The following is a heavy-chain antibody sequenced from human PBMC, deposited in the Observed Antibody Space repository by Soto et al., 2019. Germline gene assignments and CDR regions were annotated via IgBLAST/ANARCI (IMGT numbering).Heavy chain of an antibody. Sequence: ASVKVSCKASGYTFTSYAMHWVRQAPGQRLEWMGWISAYNGNTKYVQKLQGRVTMTTDTSTSTAYMELRSLRSDDTAVYYCAREPNYFDYWGQGPLVTVSS. V-gene: IGHV1-18*01. CDR1: GYTFTSYA. J-gene: IGHJ4*02. CDR3: AREPNYFDY. CDR2: ISAYNGNT.